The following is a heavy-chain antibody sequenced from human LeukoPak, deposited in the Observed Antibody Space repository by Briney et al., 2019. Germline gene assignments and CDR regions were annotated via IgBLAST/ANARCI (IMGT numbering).Heavy chain of an antibody. CDR2: IYYSGST. Sequence: PSETLSLTCTVSGGSISSSSYYWGWIRQPPGKGLEWIGSIYYSGSTYYNPSLKSRVTISVDTSKNQFSLKLSSVTAADTAVYYCARHNTYYYDSSGYPLGWFDPRGQGTLVTVSS. D-gene: IGHD3-22*01. V-gene: IGHV4-39*01. J-gene: IGHJ5*02. CDR1: GGSISSSSYY. CDR3: ARHNTYYYDSSGYPLGWFDP.